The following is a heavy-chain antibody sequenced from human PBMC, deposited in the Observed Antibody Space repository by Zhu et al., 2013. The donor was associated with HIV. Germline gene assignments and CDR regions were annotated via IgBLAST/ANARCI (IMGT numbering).Heavy chain of an antibody. V-gene: IGHV1-2*02. J-gene: IGHJ3*02. CDR3: ARESDTIGPLIVVVPAAEGAFDI. CDR1: GYTFTGYY. CDR2: INPNSGGT. D-gene: IGHD2-2*01. Sequence: QVQLVQSGAEVKKPGASVKVSCKASGYTFTGYYMHWVRQAPGQGLEWMGWINPNSGGTNYAQKFQGRVTMTRDTSISTAYMELSRLRSDDTAVYYCARESDTIGPLIVVVPAAEGAFDIWGQGTMVTVSS.